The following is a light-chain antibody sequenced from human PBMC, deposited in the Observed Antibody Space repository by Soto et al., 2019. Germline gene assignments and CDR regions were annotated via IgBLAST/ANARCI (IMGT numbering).Light chain of an antibody. Sequence: DLQLTQSPSFLSASVGDRVTITCRASQGISTYLAWYQQKPGKAPKLLIYAASTLQSGVPSRFSGSGSGTEFTLTISSLQPEDFATYYCQQLKSYPRTFGQGTKLEIK. V-gene: IGKV1-9*01. J-gene: IGKJ2*01. CDR1: QGISTY. CDR2: AAS. CDR3: QQLKSYPRT.